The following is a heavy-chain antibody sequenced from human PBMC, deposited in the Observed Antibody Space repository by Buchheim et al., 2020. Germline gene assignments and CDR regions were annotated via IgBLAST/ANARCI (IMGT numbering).Heavy chain of an antibody. CDR1: GFTFSNAW. V-gene: IGHV3-15*01. Sequence: EVQLEESGGDLVKPGGSLGLSCAASGFTFSNAWMTWVRQAPGKGLEWVGRIKSQSNGGTTDYAAPVKGRFTISRDDSKDTLYLQMNSLNTEDTAIYYCIRNRLAGTGEDSWGQGTL. J-gene: IGHJ4*02. CDR2: IKSQSNGGTT. D-gene: IGHD1-1*01. CDR3: IRNRLAGTGEDS.